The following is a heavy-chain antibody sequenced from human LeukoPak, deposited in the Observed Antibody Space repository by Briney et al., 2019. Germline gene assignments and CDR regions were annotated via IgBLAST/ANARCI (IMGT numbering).Heavy chain of an antibody. CDR1: GGSISSYY. Sequence: PSETLSLTCTVSGGSISSYYWSWIRQPAGEGLEWIGRLHTSGSTHYNPSLKSRVTMSVDTSKNQFSLKLSSVTAADTAVYYCARGGEGYSSSWYPPLLHYYYYYMDVWGKGTTVTISS. CDR3: ARGGEGYSSSWYPPLLHYYYYYMDV. V-gene: IGHV4-4*07. CDR2: LHTSGST. D-gene: IGHD6-13*01. J-gene: IGHJ6*03.